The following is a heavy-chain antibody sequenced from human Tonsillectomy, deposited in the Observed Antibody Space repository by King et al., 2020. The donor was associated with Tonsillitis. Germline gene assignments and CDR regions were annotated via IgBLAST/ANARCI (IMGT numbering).Heavy chain of an antibody. V-gene: IGHV3-23*04. J-gene: IGHJ4*02. CDR1: GFTFSTYA. Sequence: VQLVESGGGLVQPGGSLRLSCEASGFTFSTYAMSWVRQAPGKVPEWVSAISGRDTRTFYADSVKGRFTISRDDSKNTVSLQMSSLRAEDTAVYYCAKESPYSGNYRFYYFDYWGQGTLVTVSS. CDR3: AKESPYSGNYRFYYFDY. CDR2: ISGRDTRT. D-gene: IGHD1-26*01.